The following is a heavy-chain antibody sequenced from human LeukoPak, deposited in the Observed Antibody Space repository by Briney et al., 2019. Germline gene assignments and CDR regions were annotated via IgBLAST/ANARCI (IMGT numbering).Heavy chain of an antibody. D-gene: IGHD4-17*01. CDR2: IIPSFGTA. CDR1: GGSFSSYA. V-gene: IGHV1-69*05. Sequence: ASVKVSCTASGGSFSSYAISWVRQAPGQGLEWMGRIIPSFGTANYAQKFQGRVTITTDESTSTPYMPMSSLSSEDTAVYYCERDLSFDYGDYASAFDIWGQGTMVTVSS. CDR3: ERDLSFDYGDYASAFDI. J-gene: IGHJ3*02.